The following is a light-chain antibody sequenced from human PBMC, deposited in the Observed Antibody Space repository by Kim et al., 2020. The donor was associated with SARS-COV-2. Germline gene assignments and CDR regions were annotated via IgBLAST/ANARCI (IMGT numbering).Light chain of an antibody. Sequence: QSALTQSPSVSAAPGQTVTVSCSGSSSNIGSHYMSWYQHVPGASPRLLIAENDKRPLGIPDRFSASKSGTSATSAITTLRPGDGADYYCATWDSDLNAGVFGGGTKV. J-gene: IGLJ6*01. CDR1: SSNIGSHY. CDR3: ATWDSDLNAGV. V-gene: IGLV1-51*01. CDR2: END.